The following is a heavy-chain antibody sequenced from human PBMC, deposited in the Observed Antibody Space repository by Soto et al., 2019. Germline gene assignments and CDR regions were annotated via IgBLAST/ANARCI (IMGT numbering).Heavy chain of an antibody. CDR3: AHVYGGYVSFDY. CDR1: GFALSTSGVG. J-gene: IGHJ4*02. CDR2: IYWDDDK. V-gene: IGHV2-5*02. Sequence: QIHFQVAGPTLVKHKPTLTLNGTCYGFALSTSGVGVGWIRQPPGKALEWLALIYWDDDKRYNPSLKSRLTIAKDTSNNQVVLTRTNMAPVDTATYYCAHVYGGYVSFDYWGQGTLVTVSS. D-gene: IGHD5-12*01.